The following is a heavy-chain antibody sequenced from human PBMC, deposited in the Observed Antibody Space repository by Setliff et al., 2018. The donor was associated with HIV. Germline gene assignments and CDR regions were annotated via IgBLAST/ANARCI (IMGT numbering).Heavy chain of an antibody. CDR3: ARGLTSVAG. Sequence: SETLRLSCAASGFIFSTYSMNWVRQAPGKGLQWIGSLYYSGSTYYNPSLKSRVAISVDTSKNQFSLKLSSVTAADTAVYYCARGLTSVAGWGQGTLVTVSS. J-gene: IGHJ4*02. D-gene: IGHD6-19*01. CDR2: LYYSGST. V-gene: IGHV4-39*01. CDR1: GFIFSTYSMN.